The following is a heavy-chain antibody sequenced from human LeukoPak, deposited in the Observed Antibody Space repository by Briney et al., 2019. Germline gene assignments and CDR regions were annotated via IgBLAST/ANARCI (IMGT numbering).Heavy chain of an antibody. CDR2: ISGGGETT. V-gene: IGHV3-23*01. D-gene: IGHD2-15*01. J-gene: IGHJ4*02. CDR3: AKEDLLRSYFFDY. Sequence: PGGSLRLSCAASGFTFRIYAMNWVRQAPGKGLEWVSTISGGGETTYYADSVKGRFTISRDNPKNRLYLQLNRLRAEDTAVYYCAKEDLLRSYFFDYWGQGTLVTVSS. CDR1: GFTFRIYA.